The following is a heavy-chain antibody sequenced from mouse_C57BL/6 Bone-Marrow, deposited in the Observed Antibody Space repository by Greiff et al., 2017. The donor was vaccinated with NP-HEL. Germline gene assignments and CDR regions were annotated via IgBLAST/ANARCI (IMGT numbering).Heavy chain of an antibody. D-gene: IGHD1-1*01. CDR2: ILPSIGRT. CDR1: DSEVFPIAY. V-gene: IGHV15-2*01. J-gene: IGHJ1*03. CDR3: ARRTTVVATNWYFDV. Sequence: VQLQQSGSELRSPGSSVKLSCKDFDSEVFPIAYMSWVRQKPGHGFEWIGGILPSIGRTIYGEKFEDKATLDADTLSNTAYLELNSLTSEDSSIYYCARRTTVVATNWYFDVWGTGTTVTVSS.